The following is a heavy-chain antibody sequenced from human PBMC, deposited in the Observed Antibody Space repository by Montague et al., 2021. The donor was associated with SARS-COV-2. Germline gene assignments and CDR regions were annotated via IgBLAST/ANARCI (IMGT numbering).Heavy chain of an antibody. CDR1: GGSISSSSYY. D-gene: IGHD3-10*01. V-gene: IGHV4-39*01. J-gene: IGHJ4*02. Sequence: SETLSLTCTVSGGSISSSSYYWGWIRQPPGKGLEWIGSIYYSGSTYYNPSLKSRVTISVDTSKNQLSLKLSSVTAADTAVYYCARHYYGSGSYYLGEFDYWGQETLVTVSS. CDR2: IYYSGST. CDR3: ARHYYGSGSYYLGEFDY.